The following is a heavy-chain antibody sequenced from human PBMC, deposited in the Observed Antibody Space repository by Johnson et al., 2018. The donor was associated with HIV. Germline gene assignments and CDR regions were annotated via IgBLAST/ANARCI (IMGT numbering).Heavy chain of an antibody. CDR2: ISWNSGSI. Sequence: VQVVESGGGLVQPGGSLRLSCVASGFTFKSYWMTWVRQAPGKGLEWVSGISWNSGSIDYVDSVKGRFTISRDNAKNSLYLQMNSLRADDTAVYYCARANTGRGAFDIWGQGTMVTVSS. J-gene: IGHJ3*02. D-gene: IGHD1-14*01. CDR1: GFTFKSYW. CDR3: ARANTGRGAFDI. V-gene: IGHV3-9*01.